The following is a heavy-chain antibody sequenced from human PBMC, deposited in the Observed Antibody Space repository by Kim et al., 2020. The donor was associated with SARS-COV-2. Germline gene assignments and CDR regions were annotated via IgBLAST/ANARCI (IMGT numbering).Heavy chain of an antibody. CDR1: GFTFSSYA. D-gene: IGHD3-10*01. CDR3: AKIPQEVRGVITYYFDY. Sequence: GGSLRLSCAASGFTFSSYAMSWVRQAPGKGLEWVSAISGSGGSTYYADSVKGRFTISRDNSKNTLYLQMNSLRAEDTAVYYCAKIPQEVRGVITYYFDYWGQGTLVTVSS. J-gene: IGHJ4*02. V-gene: IGHV3-23*01. CDR2: ISGSGGST.